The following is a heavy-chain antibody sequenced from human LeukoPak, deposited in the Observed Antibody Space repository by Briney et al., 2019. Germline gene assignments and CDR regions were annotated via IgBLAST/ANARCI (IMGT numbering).Heavy chain of an antibody. J-gene: IGHJ4*02. CDR2: ISGSGGST. Sequence: GGSLRLSCAASGFTFSNYAMSWVRQAPGKGLEWVSAISGSGGSTYYADSVKGRFTISRDNSKNTLYLQMNSLRAEDTAVYYCAKETAWGHYDSSGYYYFDYWGQGTLVTVSS. CDR3: AKETAWGHYDSSGYYYFDY. CDR1: GFTFSNYA. D-gene: IGHD3-22*01. V-gene: IGHV3-23*01.